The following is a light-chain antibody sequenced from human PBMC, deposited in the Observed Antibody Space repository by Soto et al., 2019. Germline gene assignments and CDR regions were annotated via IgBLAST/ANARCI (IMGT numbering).Light chain of an antibody. CDR2: EVT. CDR1: SSDFVGYKY. J-gene: IGLJ2*01. V-gene: IGLV2-14*01. CDR3: SSYTSSSTVL. Sequence: QSALTQPASVSGSPGQSITISCTGTSSDFVGYKYVSWYQQHPGKAPKLMIFEVTNRPSGVSNRFSGSKSGNTASLTISGLQAEDEADYYCSSYTSSSTVLFGGGTKLTVL.